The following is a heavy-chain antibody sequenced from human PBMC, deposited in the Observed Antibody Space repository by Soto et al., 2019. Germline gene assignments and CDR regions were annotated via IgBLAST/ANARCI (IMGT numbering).Heavy chain of an antibody. J-gene: IGHJ6*02. CDR3: VKVLSYCSGSRCCQRAGMDV. CDR1: GFTFSDYG. D-gene: IGHD2-15*01. Sequence: PGGSLRLSCAASGFTFSDYGMHWVRQAPGKGLEWVAVISYDGTTKYYPNSVRGRFTISRDNSKNTLYLQMNSLRDEDTAVYCCVKVLSYCSGSRCCQRAGMDVLGHGTTLTVSS. V-gene: IGHV3-30*18. CDR2: ISYDGTTK.